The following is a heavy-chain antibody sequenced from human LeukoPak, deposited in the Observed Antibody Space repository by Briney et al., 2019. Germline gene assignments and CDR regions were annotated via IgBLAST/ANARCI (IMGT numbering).Heavy chain of an antibody. CDR3: ARDEWTGVGYYYDSSGYCDY. Sequence: ASVKVSCKASGYTFTSYGISWVRQAPGQGLEWMGWISAYNGNTNYAQKLQGRVTMTTDTSTSTAYMELRSLRSDDTAVYYCARDEWTGVGYYYDSSGYCDYWGQGTLVTVSS. V-gene: IGHV1-18*01. CDR1: GYTFTSYG. CDR2: ISAYNGNT. J-gene: IGHJ4*02. D-gene: IGHD3-22*01.